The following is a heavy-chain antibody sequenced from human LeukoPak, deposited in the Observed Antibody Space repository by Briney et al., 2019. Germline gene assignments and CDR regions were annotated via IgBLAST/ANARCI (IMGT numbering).Heavy chain of an antibody. J-gene: IGHJ4*02. CDR3: ASSTPLTSFDY. CDR1: GFTFSSYE. Sequence: PGGSPRLSCAASGFTFSSYEMNWIRQAPGKGLEWVSYISSSGSTIYYADSVKGRFTISRDNAKNSLYLQMNSLRAEDTAVYYCASSTPLTSFDYWGQGTLVTVSS. CDR2: ISSSGSTI. D-gene: IGHD3-10*01. V-gene: IGHV3-48*03.